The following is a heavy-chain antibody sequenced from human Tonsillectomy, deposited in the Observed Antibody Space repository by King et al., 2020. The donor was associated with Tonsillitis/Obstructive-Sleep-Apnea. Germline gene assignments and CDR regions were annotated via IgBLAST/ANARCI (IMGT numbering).Heavy chain of an antibody. Sequence: VQLVESGGGLVQPGGSLRLSCAASGFTFSSYAMSWVRQAPGKGLEWVSAISGSGGSTYYADSVKGRFTISRDNSKNTLYLQMNSLRAEDTAVYYCAKDGRVIVVVPAAIRGYWYFDLWGRGTLLTVSS. J-gene: IGHJ2*01. CDR1: GFTFSSYA. CDR3: AKDGRVIVVVPAAIRGYWYFDL. V-gene: IGHV3-23*04. D-gene: IGHD2-2*02. CDR2: ISGSGGST.